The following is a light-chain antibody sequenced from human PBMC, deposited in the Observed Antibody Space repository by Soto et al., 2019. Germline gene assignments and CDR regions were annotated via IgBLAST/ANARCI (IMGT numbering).Light chain of an antibody. CDR1: SSDVGGYNY. Sequence: SALAQPASVSGSPGQSITISRTGTSSDVGGYNYVSWYQQHPGKAPELMIYEVSNRPSGVSNRFSGSKSGNTASLTISGLQAEDEADYYCSSYTSSSTNVFGTGSKVTV. J-gene: IGLJ1*01. CDR3: SSYTSSSTNV. CDR2: EVS. V-gene: IGLV2-14*01.